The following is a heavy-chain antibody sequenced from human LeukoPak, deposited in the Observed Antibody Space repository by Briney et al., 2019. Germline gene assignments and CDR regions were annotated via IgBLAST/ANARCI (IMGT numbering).Heavy chain of an antibody. J-gene: IGHJ4*02. Sequence: GRSLRLSCAASGFTFSSYGMHWVRQAPGKGLGWVALIWYDGSSKHYADSVRGRFTISRDNSKNTLYLQMNSLRAEDTAVYYCARDFELSHWGQGTLVTVSS. V-gene: IGHV3-33*01. CDR2: IWYDGSSK. D-gene: IGHD3-16*02. CDR1: GFTFSSYG. CDR3: ARDFELSH.